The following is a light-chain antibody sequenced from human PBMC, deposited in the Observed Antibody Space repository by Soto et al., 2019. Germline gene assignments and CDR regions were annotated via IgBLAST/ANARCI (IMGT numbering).Light chain of an antibody. V-gene: IGKV3-20*01. Sequence: EIVLTQSPATLSLSPGERATLSCRASQSVDTRFFAWYQQKPGQAPRLLIYGGSSRATGTPDRFSISGSGRDFTLTISRLEPEDVAVYYCQQSVKSPWTFGQGTKVDIK. CDR1: QSVDTRF. J-gene: IGKJ1*01. CDR2: GGS. CDR3: QQSVKSPWT.